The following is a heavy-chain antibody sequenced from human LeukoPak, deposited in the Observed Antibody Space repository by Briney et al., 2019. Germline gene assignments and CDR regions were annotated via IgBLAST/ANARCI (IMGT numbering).Heavy chain of an antibody. D-gene: IGHD3-3*01. V-gene: IGHV4-59*01. CDR1: GGSISSYY. CDR2: IYYSGST. J-gene: IGHJ3*02. CDR3: ARDIGPDYDFWSGYYTGGAFDI. Sequence: PSETLSLTCTVSGGSISSYYWSWIRQPPGKGLEWIGYIYYSGSTNYNPSLKSRVTISVDTSKNQFSLKLSSVTAADTAVYYCARDIGPDYDFWSGYYTGGAFDIWGQGTMVTVSS.